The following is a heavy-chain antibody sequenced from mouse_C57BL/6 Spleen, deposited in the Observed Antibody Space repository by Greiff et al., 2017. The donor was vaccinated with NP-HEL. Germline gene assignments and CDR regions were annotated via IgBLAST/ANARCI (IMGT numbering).Heavy chain of an antibody. CDR1: GYSITSGYY. V-gene: IGHV3-6*01. CDR2: ISYDGSN. Sequence: EVKLEESGPGLVKPSQSLSLTCSVTGYSITSGYYWNWIRQFPGNKLEWMGYISYDGSNNYNPSLKNRISITRDTSKNQFFLKLNSVTTEDTATEYCASGSNYWYFDVWGTGTTVTVSS. CDR3: ASGSNYWYFDV. J-gene: IGHJ1*03. D-gene: IGHD1-1*01.